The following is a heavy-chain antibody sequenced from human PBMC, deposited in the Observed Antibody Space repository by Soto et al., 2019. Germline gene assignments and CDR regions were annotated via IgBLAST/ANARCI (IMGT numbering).Heavy chain of an antibody. D-gene: IGHD2-2*01. J-gene: IGHJ6*02. CDR3: ARDLYCISFSCYWRYGMYV. Sequence: TLSLTCAVSGGSISSSNWWSWVRQPPGKGLEWIGEIYHSGSTNYNPSLKSRVTISVDKSKNQFSLKLSPVTAADTAVYYCARDLYCISFSCYWRYGMYVCAQGTTVPVSS. CDR1: GGSISSSNW. V-gene: IGHV4-4*02. CDR2: IYHSGST.